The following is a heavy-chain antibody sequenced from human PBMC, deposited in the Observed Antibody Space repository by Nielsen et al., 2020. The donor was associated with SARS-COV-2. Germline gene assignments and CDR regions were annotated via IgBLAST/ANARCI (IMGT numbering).Heavy chain of an antibody. J-gene: IGHJ5*01. CDR1: GFTFSSYA. V-gene: IGHV3-30-3*01. CDR3: ARDLLIPPRGWFDS. CDR2: ISYDGSNK. D-gene: IGHD2-8*01. Sequence: GESLKISCAASGFTFSSYAMHWVRQAPGKGLEWVAVISYDGSNKYYADSVKGRFTISRDNSKNTLYLQMNSLRAEDTAVYYCARDLLIPPRGWFDSWGQGTLVTVSS.